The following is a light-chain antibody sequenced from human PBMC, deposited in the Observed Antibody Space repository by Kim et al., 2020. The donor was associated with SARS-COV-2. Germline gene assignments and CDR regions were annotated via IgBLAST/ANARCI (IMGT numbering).Light chain of an antibody. CDR1: SSDVGGYNY. CDR2: DVS. Sequence: GQSITISCTGTSSDVGGYNYVSWYQQHPGKAPKLMIYDVSKRPSAVSNRFSGSKSGNTASLTISGLQAEDEADYYCSSYTSSSTLVFGGGTQLTVL. V-gene: IGLV2-14*04. CDR3: SSYTSSSTLV. J-gene: IGLJ3*02.